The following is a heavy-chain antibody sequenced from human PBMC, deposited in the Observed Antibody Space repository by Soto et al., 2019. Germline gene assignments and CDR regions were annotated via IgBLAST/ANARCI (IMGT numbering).Heavy chain of an antibody. D-gene: IGHD3-22*01. CDR3: TTEYYDSSGNN. CDR1: GFTFSSYA. Sequence: TGGSLRLSCAASGFTFSSYAMHWVRQAPGKGLEWVAVISYDGSNKYYADSVKGRFTISRDNSKNTLYLQMNSLRAEDTAVYYCTTEYYDSSGNNWGQGTLVTVSS. J-gene: IGHJ4*02. V-gene: IGHV3-30-3*01. CDR2: ISYDGSNK.